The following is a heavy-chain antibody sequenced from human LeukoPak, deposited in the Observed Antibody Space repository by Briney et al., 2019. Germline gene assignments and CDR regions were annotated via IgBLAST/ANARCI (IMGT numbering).Heavy chain of an antibody. V-gene: IGHV3-15*01. J-gene: IGHJ4*02. CDR1: GFNFNDAW. CDR2: LKSKGSGGTT. Sequence: GGTLRLSCAASGFNFNDAWMSWVRQAPGKGLEWVGRLKSKGSGGTTDYSAPVKGRFTISRDDSEKTLYLQMNSLKIEDTAVYFCAWELDASFGRRLENWGQGTLVTVAS. CDR3: AWELDASFGRRLEN. D-gene: IGHD3-10*01.